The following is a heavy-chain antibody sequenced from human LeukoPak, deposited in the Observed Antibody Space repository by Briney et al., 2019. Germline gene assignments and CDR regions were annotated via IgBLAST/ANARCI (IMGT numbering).Heavy chain of an antibody. Sequence: GGSLRLSCAASGFTFSSYAMHWVRQAPGKGLEWVAVISYDGSNKYYADSVKGRFTISRDNSKNTLYLQMNSLRAEDTAVYYCARDGITMDWFDPWGQGTLVTVSS. CDR2: ISYDGSNK. CDR1: GFTFSSYA. V-gene: IGHV3-30-3*01. CDR3: ARDGITMDWFDP. J-gene: IGHJ5*02. D-gene: IGHD3-10*01.